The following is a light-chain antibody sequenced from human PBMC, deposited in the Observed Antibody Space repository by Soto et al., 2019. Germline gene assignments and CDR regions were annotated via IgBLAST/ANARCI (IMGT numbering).Light chain of an antibody. Sequence: QSALTQPPSASGSPGQSVTISCTGTSSDVGKYDYVSWFQHHPGKAPKLIIYEVSKRPSGVPDRFSGSKPGSTASLTVSGLQTEDEADYYCSAYAGFNKVLFGGGTQLTVL. CDR2: EVS. CDR3: SAYAGFNKVL. V-gene: IGLV2-8*01. J-gene: IGLJ2*01. CDR1: SSDVGKYDY.